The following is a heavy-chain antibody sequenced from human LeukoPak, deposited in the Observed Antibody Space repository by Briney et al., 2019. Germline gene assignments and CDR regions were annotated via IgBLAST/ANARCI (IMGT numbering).Heavy chain of an antibody. D-gene: IGHD3-3*01. J-gene: IGHJ4*02. Sequence: PGGSLRLSCVASGFTFGKYWMSWVRQAPGKGPEWVANIKLDGSEKNYVDSVKGRFTISRDNTKNSLYLQMNSLRVEDTAVFYCARDQYDTWSRRGNFDSWGQGTLVIVSS. CDR3: ARDQYDTWSRRGNFDS. CDR1: GFTFGKYW. V-gene: IGHV3-7*03. CDR2: IKLDGSEK.